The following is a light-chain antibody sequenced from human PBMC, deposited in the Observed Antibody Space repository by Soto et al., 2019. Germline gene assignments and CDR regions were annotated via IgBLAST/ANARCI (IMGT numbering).Light chain of an antibody. Sequence: QSLLTQPPSVSEAPRQRVTISCSGGNSNIGKNAVSWYQQLPGKAPKLLIYYDDLLPSGVSDRFSGSKSGTSASLAISGLQSEDEADYYCAAWDDSLNGPVFGGGTKVTVL. V-gene: IGLV1-36*01. CDR3: AAWDDSLNGPV. CDR2: YDD. J-gene: IGLJ2*01. CDR1: NSNIGKNA.